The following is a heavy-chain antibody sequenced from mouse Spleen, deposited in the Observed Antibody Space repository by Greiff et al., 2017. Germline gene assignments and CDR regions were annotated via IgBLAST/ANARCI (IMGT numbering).Heavy chain of an antibody. D-gene: IGHD1-2*01. CDR2: IDPENGDT. Sequence: EVQLVESGAELVRSGASVKLSCTASGFNIKDYYMHWVKQRPEQGLEWIGWIDPENGDTEYAPKFQGKATMTADTSSNTAYLQLSSLTSEDTAVYYCNRGTATRFDYWGQGTTLTVSS. J-gene: IGHJ2*01. CDR3: NRGTATRFDY. V-gene: IGHV14-4*02. CDR1: GFNIKDYY.